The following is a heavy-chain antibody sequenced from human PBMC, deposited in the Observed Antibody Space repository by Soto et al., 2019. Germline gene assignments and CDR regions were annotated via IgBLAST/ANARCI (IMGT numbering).Heavy chain of an antibody. J-gene: IGHJ5*02. V-gene: IGHV3-23*01. D-gene: IGHD3-3*01. CDR1: GFTFYPHA. CDR2: IGYDGNT. Sequence: AGGAPRLSCAAPGFTFYPHAMRWVRQAPGKGLEWVSTIGYDGNTYYADSVKGRFTISRDNSKNTVYLQISSLTAEDTAVYYCAKWTYDFFDPWGQGTLVTVSS. CDR3: AKWTYDFFDP.